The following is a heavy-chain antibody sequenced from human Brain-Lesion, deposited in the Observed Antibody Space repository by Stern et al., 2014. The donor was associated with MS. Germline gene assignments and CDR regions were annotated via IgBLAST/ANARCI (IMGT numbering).Heavy chain of an antibody. D-gene: IGHD3-22*01. Sequence: EVQLVESGGGLVQPGRSLRLSCAASGFTFDDYAMHWVRQAPGKGLEWDSGISWNSGSIGYADSVKGRFTISRDNAKNSLYLQMNSLRAEDTALYYCAKDGAGYYYDSSGAFDIWGQGTMVTVSS. CDR1: GFTFDDYA. CDR2: ISWNSGSI. CDR3: AKDGAGYYYDSSGAFDI. J-gene: IGHJ3*02. V-gene: IGHV3-9*01.